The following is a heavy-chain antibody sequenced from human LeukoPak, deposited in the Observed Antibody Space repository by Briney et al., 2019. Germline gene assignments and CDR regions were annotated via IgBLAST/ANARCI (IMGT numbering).Heavy chain of an antibody. CDR1: GGSFSGYY. Sequence: SETLSLTCAVYGGSFSGYYWSWIRQPPGKGLEWIGEINHSGSTNYNPSLKSRVTISVDTSKNQFSLKLSSVTAADTAVYYCARAPYSSSSSYYYYYYGMDVWGQGTTVTVSS. CDR3: ARAPYSSSSSYYYYYYGMDV. J-gene: IGHJ6*02. V-gene: IGHV4-34*01. CDR2: INHSGST. D-gene: IGHD6-6*01.